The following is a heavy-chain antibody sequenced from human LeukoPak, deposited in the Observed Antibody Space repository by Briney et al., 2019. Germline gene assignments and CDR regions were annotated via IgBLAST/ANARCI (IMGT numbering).Heavy chain of an antibody. CDR2: INHSGST. D-gene: IGHD3-22*01. J-gene: IGHJ3*02. Sequence: SETLSLTCTVSGGSISTSSYYWSWIRQPPGKGLEWIGEINHSGSTNYNPSLKSRVTISVDTSKNQFSLKLSSVTAADTAVYYCARDRNPLYDSSGYSAPDAFDIWGQGTMVTVSS. V-gene: IGHV4-39*07. CDR3: ARDRNPLYDSSGYSAPDAFDI. CDR1: GGSISTSSYY.